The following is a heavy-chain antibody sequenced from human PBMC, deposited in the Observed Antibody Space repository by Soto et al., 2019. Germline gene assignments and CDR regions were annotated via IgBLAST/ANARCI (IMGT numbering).Heavy chain of an antibody. D-gene: IGHD5-12*01. V-gene: IGHV3-33*01. Sequence: QVQLVESGGGVVQPGRSLRLSCAASGFTFSSYGMHWVRQAPGKGLEWVAVIWYDGSNKYYADSVKGRFTISRDNSKKTLYQQMYILRAEDTAVYYCARNGYSGYGYYFDYWGQGTLVTVSS. J-gene: IGHJ4*02. CDR1: GFTFSSYG. CDR3: ARNGYSGYGYYFDY. CDR2: IWYDGSNK.